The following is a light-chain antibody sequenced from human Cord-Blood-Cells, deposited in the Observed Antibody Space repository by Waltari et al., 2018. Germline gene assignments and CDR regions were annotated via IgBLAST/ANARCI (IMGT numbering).Light chain of an antibody. Sequence: DVVMTQSPLSLPVTLGQPASISCRSSQSLVYSDGNTYWNWFQQRPGQSPRRLISKVSTRGDGVPYRFSGSEAGTGFPQKISWVEAEDVGVYDGMQVTHCLLGFGGGTKVEIK. V-gene: IGKV2-30*01. CDR3: MQVTHCLLG. CDR1: QSLVYSDGNTY. J-gene: IGKJ4*01. CDR2: KVS.